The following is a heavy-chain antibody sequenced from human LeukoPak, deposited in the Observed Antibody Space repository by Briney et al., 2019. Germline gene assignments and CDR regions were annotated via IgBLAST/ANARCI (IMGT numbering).Heavy chain of an antibody. CDR3: AKDLDSGVESRD. CDR1: GGTFSSYA. J-gene: IGHJ4*02. V-gene: IGHV1-69*05. CDR2: TIPLFGTT. D-gene: IGHD2-8*01. Sequence: ASVKVSCKASGGTFSSYAITWVRQAPGQGLEWMGGTIPLFGTTQYAQKFQGRVTITTDESTNTAYMELSSLRAEDTAVYYCAKDLDSGVESRDWGQGTLVSVSS.